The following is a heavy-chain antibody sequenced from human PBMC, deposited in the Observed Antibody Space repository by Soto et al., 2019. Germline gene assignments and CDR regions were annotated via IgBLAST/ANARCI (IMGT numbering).Heavy chain of an antibody. Sequence: GGSLRLSCTSSGFPFDDCAITLVRQSPGKGLEWLGFIRSRVNDATPQYAASVKDRFTISRDDSKKIAYLQMNSLKTEETAMYYCTRSGDGYNFYLDYWGQGTLVTVSS. J-gene: IGHJ4*02. CDR2: IRSRVNDATP. CDR3: TRSGDGYNFYLDY. CDR1: GFPFDDCA. D-gene: IGHD5-18*01. V-gene: IGHV3-49*04.